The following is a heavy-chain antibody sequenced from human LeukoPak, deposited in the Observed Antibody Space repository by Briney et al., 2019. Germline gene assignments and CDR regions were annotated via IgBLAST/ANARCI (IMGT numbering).Heavy chain of an antibody. J-gene: IGHJ2*01. CDR1: GGSTSSSTYY. CDR3: ARLPTTSRNKWVVAATLWYFDL. V-gene: IGHV4-39*01. CDR2: IYYSGST. D-gene: IGHD2-15*01. Sequence: TSETLSLTCTVSGGSTSSSTYYWGWIRQPPGKGLEWIGTIYYSGSTYYNPSLQSRVTISVDTSKNQFSLNLSSVTAVDTAVYYCARLPTTSRNKWVVAATLWYFDLWGRGTLVTVSS.